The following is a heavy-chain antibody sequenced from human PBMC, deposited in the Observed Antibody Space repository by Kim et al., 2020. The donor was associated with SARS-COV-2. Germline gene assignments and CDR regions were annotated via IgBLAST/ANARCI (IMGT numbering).Heavy chain of an antibody. V-gene: IGHV4-34*01. CDR2: INDSGST. CDR1: GGSFSGYQ. CDR3: ARGVPGY. Sequence: SETLSLTCAAYGGSFSGYQWSWIRQSPGKGLEWIGQINDSGSTNYNPSLKSRVTISVDTSKNQFSLKLTSVTAADTAVYYCARGVPGYWGQGTLVTVSS. J-gene: IGHJ4*02.